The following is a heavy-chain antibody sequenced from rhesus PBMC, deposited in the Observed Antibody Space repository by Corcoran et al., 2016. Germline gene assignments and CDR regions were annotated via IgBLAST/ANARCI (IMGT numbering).Heavy chain of an antibody. V-gene: IGHV4S7*01. Sequence: QVQLQESGPGLVKPSETLSLTCAVSGGSISDSYYWSWIRQPPGKGLGWIGYIYGSWGRTYDNPGLKSRVTISTDTPKNQISLKRSSVTAADTAVYYCARDEIQWYPIDYWGQGVLVTVSS. CDR3: ARDEIQWYPIDY. D-gene: IGHD5-24*01. CDR2: IYGSWGRT. CDR1: GGSISDSYY. J-gene: IGHJ4*01.